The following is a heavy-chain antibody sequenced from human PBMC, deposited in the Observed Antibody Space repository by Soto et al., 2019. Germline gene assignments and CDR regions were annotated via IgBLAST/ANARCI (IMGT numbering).Heavy chain of an antibody. J-gene: IGHJ4*02. CDR3: ARERGVLLWFGELQYFDY. D-gene: IGHD3-10*01. V-gene: IGHV4-34*01. CDR2: INHSGGT. CDR1: GGSFSGYY. Sequence: PSETLSLTCAVYGGSFSGYYWTWIRQPPGKGLEWIGEINHSGGTNYNPSLKSRVTISVDTSKNQFSLKLSSVTAADTAVYYCARERGVLLWFGELQYFDYWGQGALVTVS.